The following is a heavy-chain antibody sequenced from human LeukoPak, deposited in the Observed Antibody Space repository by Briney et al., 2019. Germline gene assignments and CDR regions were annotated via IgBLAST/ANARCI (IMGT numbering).Heavy chain of an antibody. CDR2: ISSDASIT. Sequence: GGSLRLSCAASGLTFSTYWMHWVRQDPGKGLVWVSRISSDASITSYADPVKGRFTISRDNAKNTLYLQMNSLRAEDTALYYCATSARAYIGSSLDYWGQGTLVTVSS. J-gene: IGHJ4*02. V-gene: IGHV3-74*01. CDR3: ATSARAYIGSSLDY. CDR1: GLTFSTYW. D-gene: IGHD2-15*01.